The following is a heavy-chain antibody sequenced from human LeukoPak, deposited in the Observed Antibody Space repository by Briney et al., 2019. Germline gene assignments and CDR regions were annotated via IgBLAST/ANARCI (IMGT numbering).Heavy chain of an antibody. V-gene: IGHV1-2*02. CDR1: GYTFTGYY. D-gene: IGHD3-16*02. CDR2: INPNSGGT. CDR3: ARDYVWGSYRPEFDY. Sequence: ASVKVSCKASGYTFTGYYMHWVRQAPGQGLEWMGWINPNSGGTNYAQKFQGRVTMTRDTSISTAYMELSRLRSGDTAVYYCARDYVWGSYRPEFDYWGQGTLVTVSS. J-gene: IGHJ4*02.